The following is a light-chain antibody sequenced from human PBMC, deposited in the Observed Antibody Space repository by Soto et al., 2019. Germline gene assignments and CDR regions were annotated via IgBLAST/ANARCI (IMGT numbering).Light chain of an antibody. J-gene: IGKJ4*01. CDR3: QQYNNWPLT. CDR1: QSVNNN. CDR2: GAS. V-gene: IGKV3-15*01. Sequence: EIVMTQSSATLSVSPGERANLSCRASQSVNNNLAWYQQKPGQAPRLLIYGASTRATGIPARFSGSGSGTEFTLTLSSLQSEDFAVYYCQQYNNWPLTFGGGTKVEIK.